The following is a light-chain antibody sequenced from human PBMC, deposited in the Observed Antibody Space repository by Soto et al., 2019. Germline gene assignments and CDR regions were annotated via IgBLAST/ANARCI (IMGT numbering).Light chain of an antibody. CDR1: SSDIGGYNY. Sequence: QSVLPQPPYASGSPGQSVTISCTGTSSDIGGYNYVSWYQQHPGKAPKLMIYEVSKRPSGVPDRFSGSKSGNTASLTVSGLQAEDEADYYCSSYAGSNNYVFGSGTKVTVL. V-gene: IGLV2-8*01. J-gene: IGLJ1*01. CDR2: EVS. CDR3: SSYAGSNNYV.